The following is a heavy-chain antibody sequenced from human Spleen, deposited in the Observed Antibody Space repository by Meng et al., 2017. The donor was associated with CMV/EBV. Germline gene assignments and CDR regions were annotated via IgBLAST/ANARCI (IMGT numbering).Heavy chain of an antibody. Sequence: KASGYTFTSYAMNWVRQAPGQGLEWMGWINTNTGNPTYAQGFTGRFVFSLDTSVSTAYLQMNNLRADDTAVYYCARDRGSSWYYFDYWGQGTLVTVSS. J-gene: IGHJ4*02. CDR1: GYTFTSYA. V-gene: IGHV7-4-1*02. D-gene: IGHD6-13*01. CDR2: INTNTGNP. CDR3: ARDRGSSWYYFDY.